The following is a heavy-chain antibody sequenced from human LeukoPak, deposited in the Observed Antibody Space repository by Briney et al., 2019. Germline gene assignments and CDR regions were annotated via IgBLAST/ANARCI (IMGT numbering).Heavy chain of an antibody. CDR1: GFTFSSYS. Sequence: GGSLRLSCAASGFTFSSYSMNWVRQAPGKGLEWVSSISSSSSYIYYADSVKGRFTISRDNAKNSLYLQMNSLRAEDTAVYYCARAGYYYDSSGYYVFDYWGQGTLVAVSS. CDR3: ARAGYYYDSSGYYVFDY. V-gene: IGHV3-21*01. CDR2: ISSSSSYI. J-gene: IGHJ4*02. D-gene: IGHD3-22*01.